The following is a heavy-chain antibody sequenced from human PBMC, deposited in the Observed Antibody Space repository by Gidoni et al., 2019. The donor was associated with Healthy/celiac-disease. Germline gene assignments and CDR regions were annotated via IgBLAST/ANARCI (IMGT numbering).Heavy chain of an antibody. CDR2: IYYSGST. CDR3: ARDSRYCSGGSCYYYYGMDV. Sequence: QVQLQESGPGLVKPSQTLSLTCTVSGGSISSGDYYWSWIRQPPGKGLEWIGYIYYSGSTYYNPSPKSRVTISVDTSKNQFSLKLSSVTAADTAVYYCARDSRYCSGGSCYYYYGMDVWGQGTTVTVSS. CDR1: GGSISSGDYY. V-gene: IGHV4-30-4*01. D-gene: IGHD2-15*01. J-gene: IGHJ6*02.